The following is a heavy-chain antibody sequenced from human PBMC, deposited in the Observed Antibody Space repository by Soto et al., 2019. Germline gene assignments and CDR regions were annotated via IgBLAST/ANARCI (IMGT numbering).Heavy chain of an antibody. V-gene: IGHV1-69*13. CDR1: GGTFSSYA. Sequence: AVNVSCKASGGTFSSYAISWERQAPGQGLEWMGGIIPIFGTANYAQKFQGRVTITADESTSTAYMELSSLRSEDTAVYYCARSGYYYGWGSLYYYGTDVSGHCTT. CDR3: ARSGYYYGWGSLYYYGTDV. CDR2: IIPIFGTA. J-gene: IGHJ6*02. D-gene: IGHD3-10*01.